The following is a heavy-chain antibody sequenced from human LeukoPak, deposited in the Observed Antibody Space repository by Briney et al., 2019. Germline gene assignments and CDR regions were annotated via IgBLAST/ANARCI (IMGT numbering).Heavy chain of an antibody. J-gene: IGHJ4*02. D-gene: IGHD5-18*01. Sequence: GGSLRLSCAASGFTFSSYSMNWVRQAPGKGREWVSYISSSSTIYYADSVKGRFTISRDNAKNSLYLQMNSLRAEDTAVYYCARVEYSYGPFDYWGQGTLVTVSS. CDR3: ARVEYSYGPFDY. CDR2: ISSSSTI. V-gene: IGHV3-48*01. CDR1: GFTFSSYS.